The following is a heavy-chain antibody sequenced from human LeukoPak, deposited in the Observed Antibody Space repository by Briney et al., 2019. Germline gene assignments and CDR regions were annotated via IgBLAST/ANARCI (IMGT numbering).Heavy chain of an antibody. CDR1: GFTFSSYS. D-gene: IGHD1-26*01. CDR2: ISFDGIDS. CDR3: ARGNGWDRYFDY. V-gene: IGHV3-30*03. Sequence: GGSLRLSCAASGFTFSSYSMHWVRQAPGKGLEWVAVISFDGIDSHYVDSVKGRFTISRDNSKNTLYLQMNSLRPDDTAVYYCARGNGWDRYFDYWGQGTLVTVSS. J-gene: IGHJ4*02.